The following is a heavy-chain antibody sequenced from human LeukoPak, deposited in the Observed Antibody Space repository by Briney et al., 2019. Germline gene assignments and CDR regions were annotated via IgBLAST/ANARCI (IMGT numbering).Heavy chain of an antibody. Sequence: GGSLRLSCAASGFTFSSYSMNWVRQAPEKGLEWVSSISTSSSYIYYADSVKGRFTISRDNAKNSLYLQMNSLRAEDTAVYYCARGDPPVYDSSGSTFDYWGQGTLVTVSS. D-gene: IGHD3-22*01. CDR3: ARGDPPVYDSSGSTFDY. J-gene: IGHJ4*02. CDR2: ISTSSSYI. V-gene: IGHV3-21*01. CDR1: GFTFSSYS.